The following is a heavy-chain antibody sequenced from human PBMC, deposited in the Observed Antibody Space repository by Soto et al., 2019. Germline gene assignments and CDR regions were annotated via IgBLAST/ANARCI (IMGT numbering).Heavy chain of an antibody. CDR1: VFTFSTYG. V-gene: IGHV3-33*04. Sequence: QLQLVESGGGVVQPGRSVRLSCAASVFTFSTYGMHWVRRAPGKGLEWVAVIWYDGSNKYYSDSVRGRFTISRDNSKNTLYLQMNSLRAEDTAVYYCARHSLSGSYYLDYWGQGTLVTVSS. J-gene: IGHJ4*02. D-gene: IGHD1-26*01. CDR2: IWYDGSNK. CDR3: ARHSLSGSYYLDY.